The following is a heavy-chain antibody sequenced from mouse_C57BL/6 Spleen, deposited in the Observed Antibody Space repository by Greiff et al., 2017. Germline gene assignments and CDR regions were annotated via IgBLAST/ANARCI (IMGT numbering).Heavy chain of an antibody. Sequence: EVQLVESGGGLVQPKGSLKLSCAASGFTFNTYAMHWVRQAPGKGLEWVARIRSKSSNYATYYADSVKERFTISRDDSQSMLYLQMNNLKTEDTAMYYCVRGWIHDYDDAMDYWGQGTSVTVSS. J-gene: IGHJ4*01. CDR1: GFTFNTYA. CDR3: VRGWIHDYDDAMDY. CDR2: IRSKSSNYAT. V-gene: IGHV10-3*01. D-gene: IGHD2-4*01.